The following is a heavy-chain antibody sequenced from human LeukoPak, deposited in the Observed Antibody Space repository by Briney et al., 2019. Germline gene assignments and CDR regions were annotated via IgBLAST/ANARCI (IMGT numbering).Heavy chain of an antibody. Sequence: GGSLRLSCAASGFTVSSNYTSWVRQAPGKGLEWVSVIYSGGSTYYADSVKGRFTISRDNSKNTLYLQMNSLRAEDTAVYYCARFRSGAFDIWGQGTMVTVSS. D-gene: IGHD7-27*01. V-gene: IGHV3-53*01. CDR1: GFTVSSNY. CDR3: ARFRSGAFDI. CDR2: IYSGGST. J-gene: IGHJ3*02.